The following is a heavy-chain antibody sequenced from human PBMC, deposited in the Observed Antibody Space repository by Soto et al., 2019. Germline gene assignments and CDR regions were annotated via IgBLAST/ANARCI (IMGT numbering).Heavy chain of an antibody. CDR2: INRDGSST. D-gene: IGHD3-22*01. J-gene: IGHJ4*02. V-gene: IGHV3-74*01. CDR3: ARVGDDSTGYKY. CDR1: GFTFSNYW. Sequence: EVQLVESGGGLVQPGGSLRLSCAASGFTFSNYWMQWVRQAPGKGLVWVSRINRDGSSTSYADSVKGRFTISRDNAKNTLYLQMNSLRAEDTAAYYCARVGDDSTGYKYWGQGTLVTVSS.